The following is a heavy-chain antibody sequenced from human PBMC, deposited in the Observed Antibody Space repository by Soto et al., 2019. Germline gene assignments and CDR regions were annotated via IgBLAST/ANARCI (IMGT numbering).Heavy chain of an antibody. J-gene: IGHJ5*02. CDR1: GGSISSGGYS. CDR2: IYHSGST. CDR3: ARVPSP. Sequence: QLQLQESGSGLVKPSQTLSLTCAVSGGSISSGGYSWSWVRQPPGKGLEWIGYIYHSGSTYYNPSPXSXFTIAVDRSKNQFSLKLSSVTAADTAVYYCARVPSPWGQGTLVTVSS. V-gene: IGHV4-30-2*01.